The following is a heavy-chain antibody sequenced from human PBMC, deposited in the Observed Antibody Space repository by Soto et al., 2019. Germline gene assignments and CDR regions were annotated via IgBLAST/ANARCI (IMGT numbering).Heavy chain of an antibody. D-gene: IGHD2-15*01. V-gene: IGHV3-21*01. CDR3: SGCSGGACHRNYGMDV. CDR1: GFTFSSCT. CDR2: ISPSTSHI. J-gene: IGHJ6*02. Sequence: EVHLVESGGGLVKPGGSLRLSCAVSGFTFSSCTMNWVRQAPGKGLEWVSSISPSTSHIYYTDSVKGRFTISRDNAKNSLFLQMNSLRAEVTAVYYCSGCSGGACHRNYGMDVWGQGTTVTVSS.